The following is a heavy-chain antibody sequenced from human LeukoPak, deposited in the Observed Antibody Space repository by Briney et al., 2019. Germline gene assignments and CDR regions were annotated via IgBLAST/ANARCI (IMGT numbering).Heavy chain of an antibody. Sequence: GGSLRLSCAASGFTFSSYGMHWVRQAPGKGLEWVAVIWYDGSNKYYADSVKGRFTISRDNSKNTLYLQMNSLRAEDTAVYYCAKSGYGSVPYPHLDYWGQGTLVTVSS. J-gene: IGHJ4*02. CDR2: IWYDGSNK. CDR3: AKSGYGSVPYPHLDY. CDR1: GFTFSSYG. D-gene: IGHD3-10*01. V-gene: IGHV3-33*06.